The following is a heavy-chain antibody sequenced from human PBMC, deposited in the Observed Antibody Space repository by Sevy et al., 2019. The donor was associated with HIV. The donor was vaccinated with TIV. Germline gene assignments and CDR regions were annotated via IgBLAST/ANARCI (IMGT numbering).Heavy chain of an antibody. D-gene: IGHD2-8*01. CDR3: AREGCSRPHDY. V-gene: IGHV3-23*01. CDR2: LSFGCGKI. CDR1: GFAFCGYS. J-gene: IGHJ4*02. Sequence: GGSLRLSCAASGFAFCGYSMSWIRQAPGKGLEWVATLSFGCGKINYADSVKGRFTISRDNSKNSFYLQMDNLRVEDTALYYCAREGCSRPHDYWGQGTRVTVSS.